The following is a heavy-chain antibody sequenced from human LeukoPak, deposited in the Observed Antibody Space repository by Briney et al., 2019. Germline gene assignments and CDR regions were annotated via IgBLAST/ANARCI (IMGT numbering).Heavy chain of an antibody. CDR3: TRHAARGVPFDY. V-gene: IGHV3-73*01. J-gene: IGHJ4*02. Sequence: TGGSLTLSCAASGFTLSGSAMHWVREASGKGLEGVARIRSKAYSYATADAASVKGRFTISRDDSKNTAYLQMNSLKTEDTAVYYCTRHAARGVPFDYWGQGTLVTVSS. D-gene: IGHD3-10*01. CDR2: IRSKAYSYAT. CDR1: GFTLSGSA.